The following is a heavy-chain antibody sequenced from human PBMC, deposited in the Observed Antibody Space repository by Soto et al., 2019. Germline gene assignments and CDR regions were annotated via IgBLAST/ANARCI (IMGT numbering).Heavy chain of an antibody. CDR2: IYWDDDK. Sequence: SGPTLVYETRTLGMAFTFSGFSLRNSGVGVGWIRQPPGKALEWLALIYWDDDKRYSPSLKSRLTITKDTSKNQVVLTMTNMDPVDTATYYFAHRYSSGWYDVGLLFDYWGQGTLVTVSS. D-gene: IGHD6-19*01. CDR3: AHRYSSGWYDVGLLFDY. CDR1: GFSLRNSGVG. J-gene: IGHJ4*02. V-gene: IGHV2-5*02.